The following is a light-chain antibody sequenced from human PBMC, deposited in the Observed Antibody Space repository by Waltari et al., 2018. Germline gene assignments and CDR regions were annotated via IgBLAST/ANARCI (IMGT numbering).Light chain of an antibody. Sequence: EIVLTQSPATLSLSPGERATLSCRASQSVNNFLGWYQQKPGQAPRLLIFDASNRAAGIPARFSGSGSRTDFTLTISRLEPEDFAVYYCQQNRDWPLTFGGGTREEIK. J-gene: IGKJ4*01. CDR1: QSVNNF. CDR3: QQNRDWPLT. V-gene: IGKV3-11*01. CDR2: DAS.